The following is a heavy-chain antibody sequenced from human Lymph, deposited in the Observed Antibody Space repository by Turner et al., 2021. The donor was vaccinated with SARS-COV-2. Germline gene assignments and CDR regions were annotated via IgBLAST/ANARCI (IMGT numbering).Heavy chain of an antibody. V-gene: IGHV4-59*02. CDR2: IYYRGST. CDR1: GGSVNSNY. CDR3: ARETVNNWVDP. D-gene: IGHD2-21*02. Sequence: QVQLQESCPRLVKPLETLSLTCTVSGGSVNSNYWSWIRQPPGKRLEWIGYIYYRGSTNYNPSLKSRVTISVDTSKNQFSLKLTSVTAADTAIYYCARETVNNWVDPWGQGILVTVSS. J-gene: IGHJ5*02.